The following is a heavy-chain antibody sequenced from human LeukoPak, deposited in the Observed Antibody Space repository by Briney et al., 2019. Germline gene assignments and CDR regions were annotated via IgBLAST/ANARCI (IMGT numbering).Heavy chain of an antibody. CDR3: ARASSGRYFQFIDD. D-gene: IGHD1-26*01. J-gene: IGHJ4*02. V-gene: IGHV3-7*01. CDR2: INQDGREK. Sequence: PGGSLRLSCAASGFTFSSYWTGWVRPAPGKGLEWVASINQDGREKYYVDFVKGRFTISRYNDKKSLYLQMSSLRVEDTAVYYCARASSGRYFQFIDDGGQGTLVTVSP. CDR1: GFTFSSYW.